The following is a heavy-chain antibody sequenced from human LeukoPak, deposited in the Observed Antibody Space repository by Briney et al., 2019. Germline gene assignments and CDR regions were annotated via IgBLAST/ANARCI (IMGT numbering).Heavy chain of an antibody. CDR2: ISAYNGNT. CDR3: ATESLGYCSGGSCQEGY. V-gene: IGHV1-18*01. J-gene: IGHJ4*02. CDR1: GYTFTSYG. Sequence: ASVQVSCNASGYTFTSYGISWVRQAPGQGLEWMGWISAYNGNTNYAQKLQGRVTMTTDTSTSTAYMELRSLRSDDTAVYYCATESLGYCSGGSCQEGYWGQGTLVTVPS. D-gene: IGHD2-15*01.